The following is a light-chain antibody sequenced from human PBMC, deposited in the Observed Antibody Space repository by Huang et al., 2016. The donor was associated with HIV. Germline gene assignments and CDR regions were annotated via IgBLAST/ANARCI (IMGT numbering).Light chain of an antibody. CDR2: GAS. CDR3: HQYNNWPPWT. J-gene: IGKJ1*01. Sequence: ETVMTQTPATLSVSPGERATLFCRASQSVSSNLAWYQHKPGQAPRLRIYGASTRPTGIPGRFSGSGAGTEFTLTISSLQSEDFAVYYCHQYNNWPPWTFGQGTKVEIK. V-gene: IGKV3-15*01. CDR1: QSVSSN.